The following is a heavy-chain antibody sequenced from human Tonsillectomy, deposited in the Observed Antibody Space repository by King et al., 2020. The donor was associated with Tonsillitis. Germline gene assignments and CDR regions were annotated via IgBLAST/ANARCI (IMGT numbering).Heavy chain of an antibody. CDR1: GFTFSGSA. J-gene: IGHJ4*02. CDR2: IRSKANSYAT. CDR3: TSSTVGDN. D-gene: IGHD4-23*01. V-gene: IGHV3-73*01. Sequence: VQLVESGGGLVQPGGSLKLSCAASGFTFSGSAMHWVRQASGKGLEWVGRIRSKANSYATAYAASVKGRFTISRDDSKNTAYLQMNSLKTDDTAVYYCTSSTVGDNWGQGTLVTVSS.